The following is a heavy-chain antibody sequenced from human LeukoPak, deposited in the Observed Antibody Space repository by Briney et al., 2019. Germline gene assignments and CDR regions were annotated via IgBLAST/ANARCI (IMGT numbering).Heavy chain of an antibody. J-gene: IGHJ4*02. Sequence: SETLSLTCSVYGGSFSGHYWNWIRQPPGKGLEWIGEINHSGSTKYNPSLKSRVTISIDTSKNQFSLKLSSVTAADTAVYYCASGADYGEGYFDYWGQGTLVTVSS. D-gene: IGHD4-17*01. CDR2: INHSGST. CDR1: GGSFSGHY. V-gene: IGHV4-34*01. CDR3: ASGADYGEGYFDY.